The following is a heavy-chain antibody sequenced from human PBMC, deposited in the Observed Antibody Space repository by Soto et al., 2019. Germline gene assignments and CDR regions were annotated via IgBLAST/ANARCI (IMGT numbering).Heavy chain of an antibody. D-gene: IGHD1-26*01. J-gene: IGHJ4*02. CDR1: GGSISSSNW. V-gene: IGHV4-4*02. Sequence: QVQLQESGPGLVKPSGTLSLTCAVSGGSISSSNWWSWVRQPPGKGLEWIGEIYHSGSTNYNPSRRSRVSVAVAKSQPQFSRKLCSVTAADPAVYYAASLSATGDLDYWGQGTLVTVSS. CDR3: ASLSATGDLDY. CDR2: IYHSGST.